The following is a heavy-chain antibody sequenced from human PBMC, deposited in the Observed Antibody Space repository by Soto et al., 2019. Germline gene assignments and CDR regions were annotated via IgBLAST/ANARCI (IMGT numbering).Heavy chain of an antibody. V-gene: IGHV1-69*04. D-gene: IGHD2-8*01. CDR3: ARDRGYCTDGVCYGATTVTTF. J-gene: IGHJ4*02. Sequence: SVKVSCKASGGTFSSYTISWVRQAPGQGLEWMGRIIPILGIANYAQKLQGRVTMTTDTSTSTAYMELRSLRSDDTAVYYCARDRGYCTDGVCYGATTVTTFWGQGTLVTVSS. CDR1: GGTFSSYT. CDR2: IIPILGIA.